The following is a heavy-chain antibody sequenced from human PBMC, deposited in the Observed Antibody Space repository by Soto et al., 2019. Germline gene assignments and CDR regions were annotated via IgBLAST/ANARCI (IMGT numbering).Heavy chain of an antibody. CDR1: GYTFTSYD. D-gene: IGHD2-2*01. V-gene: IGHV1-8*01. CDR3: ARGRIVPAARDRNRYYYYYMDV. Sequence: ASVKVSCKASGYTFTSYDIKWVRQATGQGLEWMGWMNPNSGNTGYAQKFQGRVTMTRNTSISTAYMELSSLRSEDTAVYYCARGRIVPAARDRNRYYYYYMDVWGKGTTVTVSS. CDR2: MNPNSGNT. J-gene: IGHJ6*03.